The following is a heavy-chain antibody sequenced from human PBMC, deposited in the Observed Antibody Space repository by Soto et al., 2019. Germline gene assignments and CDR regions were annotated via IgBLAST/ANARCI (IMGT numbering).Heavy chain of an antibody. CDR2: IYYSGST. Sequence: QLQLQESGPGLVKPSETLSLTCTVSGGSISSSSYYWGWIRQPPGKGLEWIGSIYYSGSTYYNPSLKSRVTISVDTSKNQFSLKLSSVTAADTAVYYCARHLGYCSGGSCSVWYFDLWGRGTLVTVSS. J-gene: IGHJ2*01. CDR3: ARHLGYCSGGSCSVWYFDL. V-gene: IGHV4-39*01. CDR1: GGSISSSSYY. D-gene: IGHD2-15*01.